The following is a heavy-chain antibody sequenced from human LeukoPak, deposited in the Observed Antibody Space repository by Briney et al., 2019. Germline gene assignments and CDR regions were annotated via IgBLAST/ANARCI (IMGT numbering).Heavy chain of an antibody. J-gene: IGHJ4*02. CDR3: ARDRYSSGWYGDFDC. CDR2: ISSDGSNK. D-gene: IGHD6-19*01. CDR1: GFTFNSHA. Sequence: GGSLRLSCAASGFTFNSHAMHWVRQAPGKGLEWVAVISSDGSNKYYADSVKGRFTISRDNSKNTLYLQMNSLRAEDTAVYYCARDRYSSGWYGDFDCWGQGTLVTVSS. V-gene: IGHV3-30-3*01.